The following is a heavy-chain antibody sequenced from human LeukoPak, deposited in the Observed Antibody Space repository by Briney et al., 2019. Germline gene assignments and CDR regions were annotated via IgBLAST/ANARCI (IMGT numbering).Heavy chain of an antibody. Sequence: ASVKVSCKASGYTFTSYYMHWVRQAPGQGLEWMGTINPSGGSTSYAQKFQGRVTMTRDMSTSTVYMELSSLRSEDTAVYYCARDPPCSGGSCYFAFDIWGQGTMVTVSS. CDR3: ARDPPCSGGSCYFAFDI. V-gene: IGHV1-46*01. CDR2: INPSGGST. J-gene: IGHJ3*02. D-gene: IGHD2-15*01. CDR1: GYTFTSYY.